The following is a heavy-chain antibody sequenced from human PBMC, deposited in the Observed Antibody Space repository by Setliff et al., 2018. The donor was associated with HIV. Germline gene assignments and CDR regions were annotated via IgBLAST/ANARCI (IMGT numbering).Heavy chain of an antibody. CDR1: GFTFSSNG. J-gene: IGHJ6*03. CDR2: IRYDGSDN. CDR3: AKDVGGGSGHYPLYMDV. Sequence: GGSLRLSCVASGFTFSSNGMHWVRQAPGKGLEWVIFIRYDGSDNYYIDSVKGRFTISRDNSKNTLYLQMNSLRDEDTAVYYCAKDVGGGSGHYPLYMDVWGKGTTVTVSS. V-gene: IGHV3-30*02. D-gene: IGHD3-3*01.